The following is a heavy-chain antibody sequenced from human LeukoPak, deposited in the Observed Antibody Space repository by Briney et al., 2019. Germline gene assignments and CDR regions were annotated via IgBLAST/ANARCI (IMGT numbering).Heavy chain of an antibody. CDR3: ARGGDSDYDY. J-gene: IGHJ4*02. V-gene: IGHV1-18*01. D-gene: IGHD4-11*01. Sequence: ASVKVSCKASGYTFTTAGITWVRQAPGQGLEWLGWITPYNGSPTYAQRLQGRVTLTTDTSTTTAYMELRSLTSDDTAIYYCARGGDSDYDYWGQGTLVTVSS. CDR1: GYTFTTAG. CDR2: ITPYNGSP.